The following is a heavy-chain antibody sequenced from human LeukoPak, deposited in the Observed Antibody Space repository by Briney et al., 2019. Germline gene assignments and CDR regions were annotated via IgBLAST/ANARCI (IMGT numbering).Heavy chain of an antibody. Sequence: GGSLRLSCAASGFTFSSYSMNWVRQAPGKGLEWVSSISSSSSYIYYADSVKGRFTISRDNAKNSLYLQMNSLRAEDTAVYYCARDPTAYGGNSFYFDYWGQGTLVTVSS. V-gene: IGHV3-21*01. CDR1: GFTFSSYS. J-gene: IGHJ4*02. CDR3: ARDPTAYGGNSFYFDY. D-gene: IGHD4-23*01. CDR2: ISSSSSYI.